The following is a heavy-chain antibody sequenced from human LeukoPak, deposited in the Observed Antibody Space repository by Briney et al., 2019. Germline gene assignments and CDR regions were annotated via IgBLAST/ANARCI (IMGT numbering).Heavy chain of an antibody. CDR1: GGTFSSYA. J-gene: IGHJ3*02. D-gene: IGHD1-14*01. Sequence: ASVKVSCKASGGTFSSYAISWVRQAPGQGLEWMGRIIPIFGIANYAQKFQGRVTITADKSTSTAYMELSSLRSEDTAVYYCAGGGNDAFDIWGQGTMVTVFS. CDR2: IIPIFGIA. CDR3: AGGGNDAFDI. V-gene: IGHV1-69*04.